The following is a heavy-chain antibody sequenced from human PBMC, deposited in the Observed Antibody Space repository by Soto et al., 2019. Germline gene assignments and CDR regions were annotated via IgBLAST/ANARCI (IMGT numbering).Heavy chain of an antibody. CDR3: ARSRDGYSFYFYYGMDG. J-gene: IGHJ6*02. CDR2: ISWDGGST. Sequence: GGSLRLSCAASGFTFDDYAMHWVRQAPGKGLEWVSLISWDGGSTYYADSVKGRFTISRDNSKNTLYLQMNSLRAEDTAVYYCARSRDGYSFYFYYGMDGWGQGTTVTVSS. V-gene: IGHV3-43D*04. CDR1: GFTFDDYA. D-gene: IGHD4-4*01.